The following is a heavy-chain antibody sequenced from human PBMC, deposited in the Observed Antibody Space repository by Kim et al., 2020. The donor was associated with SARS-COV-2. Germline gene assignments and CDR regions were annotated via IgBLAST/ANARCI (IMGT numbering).Heavy chain of an antibody. D-gene: IGHD3-9*01. J-gene: IGHJ3*02. CDR1: GGTFSSYA. V-gene: IGHV1-69*06. CDR2: IIPIFGTA. Sequence: SVKVSCKASGGTFSSYAINWVRQAPGQGLEWMGGIIPIFGTANYAQKFQGRVTITADKSTNTAYMELYSLRSEDTAVYYCARDSVLRYFDWLLWGAFDIWPRDNGHRLF. CDR3: ARDSVLRYFDWLLWGAFDI.